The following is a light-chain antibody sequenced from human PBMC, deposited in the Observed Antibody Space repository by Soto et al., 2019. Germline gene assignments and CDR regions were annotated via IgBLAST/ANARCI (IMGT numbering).Light chain of an antibody. CDR2: DAS. V-gene: IGKV3-15*01. Sequence: EIVMTQSPATLSVSPGERATLSCRASESVNSNLAWYRQKPGQAPRLLISDASTRATGVPARFSGSGSGTEFTLPIISLQSEESGIYYCQQYNIWPPLTFGGGPKVEIK. CDR1: ESVNSN. CDR3: QQYNIWPPLT. J-gene: IGKJ4*01.